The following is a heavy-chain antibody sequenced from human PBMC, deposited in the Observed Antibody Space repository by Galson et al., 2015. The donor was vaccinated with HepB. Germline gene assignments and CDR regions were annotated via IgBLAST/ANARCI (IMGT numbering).Heavy chain of an antibody. CDR2: ISSSSSYI. Sequence: SLRLSCAASGFTFSSYSMNWVRQAPGKGLEWVSSISSSSSYIYYADSVKGRFTISRDNAKNSLYLQMNSLRAEDTAVYYCARDHRLGSSSWMYYYGMDVWGQGTTVTVSS. V-gene: IGHV3-21*01. CDR1: GFTFSSYS. J-gene: IGHJ6*02. D-gene: IGHD6-13*01. CDR3: ARDHRLGSSSWMYYYGMDV.